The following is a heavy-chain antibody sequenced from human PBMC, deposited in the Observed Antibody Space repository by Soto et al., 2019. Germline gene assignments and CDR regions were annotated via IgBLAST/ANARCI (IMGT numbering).Heavy chain of an antibody. D-gene: IGHD3-10*01. Sequence: ASETLSLTCTVSGGSISSYYWSWIRQPPGKGLGWIGYIYYSGSTNYNPSLKSRVTISVDTSKNQFSLKLSSVTAADTAVYYCARLWFGERYNWFDPWGQGTLVTVSS. J-gene: IGHJ5*02. CDR3: ARLWFGERYNWFDP. CDR1: GGSISSYY. V-gene: IGHV4-59*01. CDR2: IYYSGST.